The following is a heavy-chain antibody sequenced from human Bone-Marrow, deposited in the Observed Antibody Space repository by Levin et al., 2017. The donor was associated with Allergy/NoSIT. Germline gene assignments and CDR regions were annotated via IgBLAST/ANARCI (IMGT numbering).Heavy chain of an antibody. Sequence: AASVKVSCKTSGYKFPNYGITWVRQAPGQGLEWVALINPYNNNTHYAQKFQARISVTTEPSTNTANMELRSLGPDDTAHYFCARGTVNYDHWGQGTLVTVSS. D-gene: IGHD4-11*01. CDR2: INPYNNNT. CDR3: ARGTVNYDH. J-gene: IGHJ5*02. V-gene: IGHV1-18*01. CDR1: GYKFPNYG.